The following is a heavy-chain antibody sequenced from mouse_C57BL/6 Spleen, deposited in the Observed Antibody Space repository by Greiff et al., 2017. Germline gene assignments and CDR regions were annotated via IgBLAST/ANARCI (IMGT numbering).Heavy chain of an antibody. CDR3: TRDQTDYYGSSPFDY. D-gene: IGHD1-1*01. J-gene: IGHJ2*01. Sequence: EVMLVESGEGLVKPGGSLKLSCAASGFTFSSYAMSWVRQTPEKRLEWVAYISSGGDYIYYADTVKGRFPITRANARNTLYLQMSSLKSEEPAMYYCTRDQTDYYGSSPFDYWGQGTTLTVSS. V-gene: IGHV5-9-1*02. CDR2: ISSGGDYI. CDR1: GFTFSSYA.